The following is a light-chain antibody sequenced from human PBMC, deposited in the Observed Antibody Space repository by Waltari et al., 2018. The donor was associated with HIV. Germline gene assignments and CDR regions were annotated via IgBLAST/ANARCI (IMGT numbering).Light chain of an antibody. J-gene: IGLJ3*02. CDR2: SNN. Sequence: QSVLTQPPSASGTPGQRVTISCSGSTSNIGRNTIHWYQQLPGTAPKLLIYSNNQRPSGVPDRFSGSKSGTSASLAISGLQSEDEADYSCAAWDDSLNGPVFGGGTKLTVL. CDR3: AAWDDSLNGPV. V-gene: IGLV1-44*01. CDR1: TSNIGRNT.